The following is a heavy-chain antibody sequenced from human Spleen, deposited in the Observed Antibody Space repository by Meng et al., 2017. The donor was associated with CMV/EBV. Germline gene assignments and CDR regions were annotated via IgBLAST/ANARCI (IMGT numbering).Heavy chain of an antibody. J-gene: IGHJ4*02. D-gene: IGHD5-12*01. Sequence: ASGFAFSGCTVHWVRQATGKGLEWVSAISYDGSNKYYADSVKGRFTISRDNSKTTLYLQMNSLRTEDTAVYYCTRGDQWLRLYYFDYWGQGTLVTVSS. V-gene: IGHV3-30-3*01. CDR1: GFAFSGCT. CDR3: TRGDQWLRLYYFDY. CDR2: ISYDGSNK.